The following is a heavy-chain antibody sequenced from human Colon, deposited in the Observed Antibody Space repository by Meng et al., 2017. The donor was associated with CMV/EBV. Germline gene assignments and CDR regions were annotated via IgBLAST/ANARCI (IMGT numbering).Heavy chain of an antibody. CDR1: GYTFTSYG. CDR2: ISAYNGNT. V-gene: IGHV1-18*01. J-gene: IGHJ3*02. Sequence: ASVQVSCKASGYTFTSYGISWVRQAPGQGLEWMGWISAYNGNTNYAQKLQGRVTMTTDTSTSTAYMELRSLRSDDTAVYYCARGSSIFGGTHDAFDIWGQGTMVTVSS. CDR3: ARGSSIFGGTHDAFDI. D-gene: IGHD3-3*01.